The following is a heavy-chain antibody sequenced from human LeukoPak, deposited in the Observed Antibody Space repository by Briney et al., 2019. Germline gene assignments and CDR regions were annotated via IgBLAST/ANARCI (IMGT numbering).Heavy chain of an antibody. J-gene: IGHJ4*02. CDR2: ISYDGSNK. CDR3: ARDRQGMAVAGTVYY. Sequence: SLRLSCAASGFTFSSYAMHWVRQAPGKGLEGVAGISYDGSNKYYADSVKGRFTISRDNSKNTLYLQMNSLRAEDTAVYYCARDRQGMAVAGTVYYWGQGTLVTVSS. CDR1: GFTFSSYA. V-gene: IGHV3-30-3*01. D-gene: IGHD6-19*01.